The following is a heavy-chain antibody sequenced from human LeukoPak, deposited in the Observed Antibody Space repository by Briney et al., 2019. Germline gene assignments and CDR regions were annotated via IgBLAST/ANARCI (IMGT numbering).Heavy chain of an antibody. CDR3: ARMIDYNYGYAFDY. CDR2: MSTSGSI. D-gene: IGHD5-18*01. CDR1: EFTLSIYT. Sequence: GGSLRLSCAASEFTLSIYTMNWVRQAPGKGLDWVSYMSTSGSISYADSVKGRFTISRDNAKNSLYLQMNSLRDEDTAVYYCARMIDYNYGYAFDYWGQGTLVTVSS. V-gene: IGHV3-48*02. J-gene: IGHJ4*02.